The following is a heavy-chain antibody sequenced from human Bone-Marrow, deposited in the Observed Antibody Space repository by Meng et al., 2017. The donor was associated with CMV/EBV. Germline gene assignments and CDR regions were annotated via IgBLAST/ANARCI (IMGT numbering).Heavy chain of an antibody. V-gene: IGHV1-2*02. J-gene: IGHJ4*02. Sequence: ASVKVSCKASGYIFSDNYIHWVRQAPGQGLEWMGWINPNSGGTNFAEKFQGRVTMTSDTSISTAYMEVTRLTSDDTAVYYCARVVFGEVVPYDDWGQGTLVTV. CDR2: INPNSGGT. CDR1: GYIFSDNY. CDR3: ARVVFGEVVPYDD. D-gene: IGHD3-10*02.